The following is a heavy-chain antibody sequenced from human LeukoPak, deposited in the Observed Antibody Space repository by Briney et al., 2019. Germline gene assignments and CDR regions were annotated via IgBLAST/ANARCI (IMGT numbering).Heavy chain of an antibody. CDR2: ISTYKGNT. CDR1: GYTFTKNG. V-gene: IGHV1-18*01. J-gene: IGHJ3*02. D-gene: IGHD2-8*01. Sequence: ASVKVSRKASGYTFTKNGISWVRQAPGQGLEWMGWISTYKGNTNYAQKLQGRVTMTTDTSRSTAYMELRSLRSGDTAVYYCARDVSHAFDIWGQGTMVTVSS. CDR3: ARDVSHAFDI.